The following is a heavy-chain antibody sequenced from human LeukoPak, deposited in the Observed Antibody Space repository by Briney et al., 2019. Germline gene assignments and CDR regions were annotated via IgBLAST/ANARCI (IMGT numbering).Heavy chain of an antibody. Sequence: VXQVPGXXXXWVGRSKNKANSYTTEYAASVKGRFAISRDDSKNSLYLQMNSLRTEDTAVYYCARNSYGDYYFDYWGQGALVTVSS. D-gene: IGHD4-17*01. CDR2: SKNKANSYTT. CDR3: ARNSYGDYYFDY. J-gene: IGHJ4*02. V-gene: IGHV3-72*01.